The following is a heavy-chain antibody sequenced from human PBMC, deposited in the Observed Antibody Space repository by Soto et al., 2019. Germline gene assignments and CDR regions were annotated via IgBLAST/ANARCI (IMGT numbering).Heavy chain of an antibody. D-gene: IGHD6-13*01. Sequence: QVQLVESGGGVVQPGRSLRLSCAASGFTFSSYGMHWVRQAPGKGLEWVAVISYGGSNKYYADSVKGRFTISRDNSKNRRELRMNSLRAEDRAVYYCAKVRTSSSWYWYFALWGRGTLVTVSS. J-gene: IGHJ2*01. CDR2: ISYGGSNK. CDR1: GFTFSSYG. V-gene: IGHV3-30*18. CDR3: AKVRTSSSWYWYFAL.